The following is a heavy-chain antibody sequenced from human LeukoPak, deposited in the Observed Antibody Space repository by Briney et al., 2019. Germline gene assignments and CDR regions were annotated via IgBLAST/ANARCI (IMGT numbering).Heavy chain of an antibody. CDR1: GFTFSSYA. CDR2: ISSSGGTT. V-gene: IGHV3-23*01. Sequence: GGSLRLSCAASGFTFSSYAMTWVRQAPGKGREWVSGISSSGGTTYHADSVKGRFTISRDNSRNTLYLQMNSLRAKDTAVYYCVRKASYYDSSEDVYFDLWGRGTLVTVSS. J-gene: IGHJ2*01. CDR3: VRKASYYDSSEDVYFDL. D-gene: IGHD3-22*01.